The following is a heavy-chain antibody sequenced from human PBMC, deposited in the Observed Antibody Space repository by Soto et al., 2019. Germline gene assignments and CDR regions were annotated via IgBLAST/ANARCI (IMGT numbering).Heavy chain of an antibody. V-gene: IGHV3-30-3*01. J-gene: IGHJ4*02. Sequence: QVQLVESGGGVVQPGRSLRLSCAASGFTFSSYAMHWVRQAPGKGLEWVAVISYDGSNKYYADSVKGRFTTSRDNSKNTLYLQMNSLRAEDTAVYYCARDPGIAAAGTLDYWGQGTLVTVSS. D-gene: IGHD6-13*01. CDR2: ISYDGSNK. CDR1: GFTFSSYA. CDR3: ARDPGIAAAGTLDY.